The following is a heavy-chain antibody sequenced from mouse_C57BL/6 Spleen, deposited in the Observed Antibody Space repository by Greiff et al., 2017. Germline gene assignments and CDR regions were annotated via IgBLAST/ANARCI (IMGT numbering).Heavy chain of an antibody. CDR1: GFTFTDYY. Sequence: EVMLVESGGGLVQPGGSLSLPCAASGFTFTDYYMSWVRQPPGKALEWLGFIRNKANGYTTEYSASVKGRFTISRDNSQSILYLQMNALRAEDSATYYCARTFLTGTADYWGQGTTLTVSS. V-gene: IGHV7-3*01. CDR2: IRNKANGYTT. D-gene: IGHD4-1*01. J-gene: IGHJ2*01. CDR3: ARTFLTGTADY.